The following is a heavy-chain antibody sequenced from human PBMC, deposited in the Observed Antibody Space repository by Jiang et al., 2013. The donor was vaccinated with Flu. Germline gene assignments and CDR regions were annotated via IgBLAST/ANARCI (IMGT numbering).Heavy chain of an antibody. J-gene: IGHJ4*02. V-gene: IGHV4-59*02. CDR3: VGEIGTTDY. Sequence: SGSGLVKPSETLSLTCSVSGDSVSRYYWTWIRQSPGKGLEWIGYMHPSGGSYYNPSLKSRGTISVDTTRRQVSLRLTSVSAADTAVYYCVGEIGTTDYWGQGTQVIVSS. CDR1: GDSVSRYY. D-gene: IGHD1-1*01. CDR2: MHPSGGS.